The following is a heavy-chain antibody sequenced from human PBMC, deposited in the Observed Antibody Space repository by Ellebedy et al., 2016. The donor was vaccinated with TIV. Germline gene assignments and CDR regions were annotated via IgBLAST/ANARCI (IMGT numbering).Heavy chain of an antibody. CDR3: ARGPVLYNFDAFDI. CDR1: GYSINSGFY. D-gene: IGHD1-1*01. J-gene: IGHJ3*02. CDR2: IYFSGTT. Sequence: SETLSLTCTVSGYSINSGFYWGWIRQPPGKGLEWIASIYFSGTTYYTPSLKSRVTISADTSKTQFSLKLTSVTAPDTAVYYCARGPVLYNFDAFDIWGQGTMVTVAS. V-gene: IGHV4-38-2*02.